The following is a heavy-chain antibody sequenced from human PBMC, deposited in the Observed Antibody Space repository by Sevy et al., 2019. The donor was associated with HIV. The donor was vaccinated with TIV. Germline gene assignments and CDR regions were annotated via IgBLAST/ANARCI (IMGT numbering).Heavy chain of an antibody. D-gene: IGHD3-22*01. Sequence: GGSLRLSCAASGFTFSDAWMNWVRQAPGKGLEWVGLIKTKTDCGTTDDAAPVKGRFTISRDDAKDTLYLQMNSLKTEDTAVYYCTTAKYYYDSSGYYGVDDYWGQGTLVTVSS. CDR3: TTAKYYYDSSGYYGVDDY. J-gene: IGHJ4*02. CDR2: IKTKTDCGTT. CDR1: GFTFSDAW. V-gene: IGHV3-15*07.